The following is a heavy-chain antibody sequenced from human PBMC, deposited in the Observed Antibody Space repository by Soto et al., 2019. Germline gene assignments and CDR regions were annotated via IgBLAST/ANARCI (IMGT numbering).Heavy chain of an antibody. CDR1: GFTFSSYA. CDR2: ISYDGSNK. V-gene: IGHV3-30-3*01. J-gene: IGHJ6*02. Sequence: QVQLVESGGGVVQPGRSLRLSCAASGFTFSSYAMHWVRQAPGKGLEWVAVISYDGSNKYYADSVKGRFTISRDNSKNTLDLQMNRLRAEDTAVYYCARYRCYGDYYGMDVWGQGTTVTVSS. D-gene: IGHD2-2*01. CDR3: ARYRCYGDYYGMDV.